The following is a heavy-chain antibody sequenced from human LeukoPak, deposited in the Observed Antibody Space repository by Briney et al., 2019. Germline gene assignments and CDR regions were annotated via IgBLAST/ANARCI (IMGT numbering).Heavy chain of an antibody. V-gene: IGHV4-59*08. CDR3: ATHTPNRRYDTSGYYFGGFDY. CDR1: GGSISPYP. Sequence: PSETLSLTCTVSGGSISPYPWSWIRQPPGKGLEWIGYIYYSGSTNYNPFLKSRVTISVDMSKNQFSLKLSSVTAADTAVYYCATHTPNRRYDTSGYYFGGFDYWGQGTLVTVSS. D-gene: IGHD3-22*01. J-gene: IGHJ4*02. CDR2: IYYSGST.